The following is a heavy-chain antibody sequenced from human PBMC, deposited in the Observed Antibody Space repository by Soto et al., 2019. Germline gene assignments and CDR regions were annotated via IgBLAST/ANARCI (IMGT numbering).Heavy chain of an antibody. CDR3: ATRITVFGLLIPPFDP. CDR2: INHTGGT. V-gene: IGHV4-34*01. D-gene: IGHD3-3*01. J-gene: IGHJ5*02. CDR1: GGSVNGYY. Sequence: SETLSLTCAVYGGSVNGYYWNWIRQPPGKGLEWIGEINHTGGTHYNPSLKSRVTMSVDTSKNQFSLRLSSVTVADTAIYYCATRITVFGLLIPPFDPWGQGTQVTAPQ.